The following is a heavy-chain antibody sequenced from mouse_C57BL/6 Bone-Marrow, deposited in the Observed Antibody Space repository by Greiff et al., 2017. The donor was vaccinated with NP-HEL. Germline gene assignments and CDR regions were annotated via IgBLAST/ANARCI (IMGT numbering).Heavy chain of an antibody. Sequence: EVQVVESGGGLVQHGGSLKLSCAASGFTFSDYGMAWVRQAPRKGPEWVAFISNLAYSIYYADTVTGRFTISRENAKNTLYLEMSSLRSEDTAMYYCARHDFFAYWGQGTLVTVSA. J-gene: IGHJ3*01. CDR3: ARHDFFAY. CDR1: GFTFSDYG. V-gene: IGHV5-15*01. CDR2: ISNLAYSI. D-gene: IGHD2-13*01.